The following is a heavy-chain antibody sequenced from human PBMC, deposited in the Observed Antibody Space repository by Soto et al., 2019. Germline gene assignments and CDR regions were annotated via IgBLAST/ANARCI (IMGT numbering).Heavy chain of an antibody. CDR3: AGSGSAWFRLAYGTDF. CDR2: VIPTSGSA. Sequence: QVQLVQSGAEVKKPGSSVKVSCKASGGTFSSYAISWVQQAPGQGLEWMGGVIPTSGSANYSQKFQGRVTITADESTRTGYMELRRHSSEATAGYHCAGSGSAWFRLAYGTDFWGQGTTVT. D-gene: IGHD1-26*01. J-gene: IGHJ6*02. CDR1: GGTFSSYA. V-gene: IGHV1-69*01.